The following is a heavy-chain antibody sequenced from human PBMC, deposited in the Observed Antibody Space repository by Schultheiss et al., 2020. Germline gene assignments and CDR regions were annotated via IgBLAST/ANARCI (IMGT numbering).Heavy chain of an antibody. D-gene: IGHD6-19*01. V-gene: IGHV3-33*08. J-gene: IGHJ6*02. CDR3: ARVRGFIAVTEGGHFYYYGMDV. CDR2: IWYDGSNK. Sequence: GGSLRLSCAASGFTFSSYGMHWVRQAPGKGLEWVAVIWYDGSNKYYADSVEGRFTISRDISNSTLFLQMNDLRVDDTAVYYCARVRGFIAVTEGGHFYYYGMDVWGRGTAVTVSS. CDR1: GFTFSSYG.